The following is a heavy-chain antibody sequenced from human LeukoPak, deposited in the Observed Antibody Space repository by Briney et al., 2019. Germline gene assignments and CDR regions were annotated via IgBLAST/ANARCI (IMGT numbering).Heavy chain of an antibody. CDR2: IYSGDSDT. CDR3: ARLTGDGVGHEFDY. J-gene: IGHJ4*02. CDR1: GYNFGTSW. V-gene: IGHV5-51*01. Sequence: GESLKISCKGSGYNFGTSWIGWVRQMPGKGLEWMGIIYSGDSDTRYSPSFQGQVTISADKSINTAYLQWSSLKASDTAMYYCARLTGDGVGHEFDYWGQGTLVTVSS. D-gene: IGHD7-27*01.